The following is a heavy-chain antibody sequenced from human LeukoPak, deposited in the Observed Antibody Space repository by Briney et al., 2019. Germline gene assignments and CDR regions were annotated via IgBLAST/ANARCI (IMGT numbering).Heavy chain of an antibody. J-gene: IGHJ5*02. CDR3: ATSRQLLDNWFDP. V-gene: IGHV4-59*08. D-gene: IGHD2-2*01. CDR2: IYYSGST. Sequence: SETLSLTCTVSGGSISSYYWSWIRQPAGKGLEWIGNIYYSGSTNYNPSLKSRVTISVDTSKNQFSLKLSSVTAADTAVYYCATSRQLLDNWFDPWGQGTLVTVSS. CDR1: GGSISSYY.